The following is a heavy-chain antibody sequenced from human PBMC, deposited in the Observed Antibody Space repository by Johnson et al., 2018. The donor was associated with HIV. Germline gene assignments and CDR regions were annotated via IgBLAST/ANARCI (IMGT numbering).Heavy chain of an antibody. Sequence: QVQLVESGGGVVQPGRSLRLSCAASGFTFSSYAMHWVRQAPGKGLAWVAVISYGGNKQYYVDSVEGRFTISRDNSKDTLYLQMNNLTTEDTAVYSCARDFGLGELSYETVDAFDFWGPGTLVTVSS. CDR3: ARDFGLGELSYETVDAFDF. CDR1: GFTFSSYA. D-gene: IGHD3-16*02. CDR2: ISYGGNKQ. J-gene: IGHJ3*01. V-gene: IGHV3-30-3*01.